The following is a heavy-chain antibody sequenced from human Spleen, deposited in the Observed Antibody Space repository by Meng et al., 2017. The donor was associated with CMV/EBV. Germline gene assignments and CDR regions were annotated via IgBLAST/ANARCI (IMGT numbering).Heavy chain of an antibody. J-gene: IGHJ4*02. Sequence: LNFPVSGGSISSGGYYWSWIRQHPGKGLEWIGYIYYSGSTYYNPSLKSRVTISVDTSKNQFSLKLSSVTAADTAVYYCAREGAAVIDYWGQGTLVTVSS. CDR2: IYYSGST. V-gene: IGHV4-31*03. D-gene: IGHD3-16*01. CDR1: GGSISSGGYY. CDR3: AREGAAVIDY.